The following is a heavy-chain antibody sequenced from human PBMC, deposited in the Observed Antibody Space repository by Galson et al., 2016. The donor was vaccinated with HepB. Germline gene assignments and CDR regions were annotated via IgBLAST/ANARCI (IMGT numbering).Heavy chain of an antibody. D-gene: IGHD5-12*01. CDR3: ARATAGGYTLLGAFDI. J-gene: IGHJ3*02. V-gene: IGHV1-46*01. CDR1: GYTFTSYY. CDR2: INPSRGST. Sequence: SVKVSCKASGYTFTSYYIHWVRQAPGQGLEWMGIINPSRGSTSSAQEFQGRVTMTRDTSTGTVYMHLSTLRSEDTAVYYCARATAGGYTLLGAFDIWGQGTMVTVSS.